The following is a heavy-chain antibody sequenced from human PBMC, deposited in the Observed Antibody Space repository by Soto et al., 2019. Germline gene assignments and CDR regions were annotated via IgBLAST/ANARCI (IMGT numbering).Heavy chain of an antibody. Sequence: RSLKLSCAPSGFTITGSYMSWVRQATAKGQEWVTVIYSVGSTYYADSQKGRFTICRDSSNNTLYLLMNSLRVDDTAVYYCAGGGLGQWLAFDYWGQGTPVTVSS. CDR2: IYSVGST. D-gene: IGHD6-19*01. V-gene: IGHV3-66*01. J-gene: IGHJ4*02. CDR1: GFTITGSY. CDR3: AGGGLGQWLAFDY.